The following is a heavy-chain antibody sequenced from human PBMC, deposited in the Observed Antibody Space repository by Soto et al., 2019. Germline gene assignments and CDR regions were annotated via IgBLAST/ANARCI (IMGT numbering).Heavy chain of an antibody. V-gene: IGHV3-33*01. CDR2: IWYDGRDK. J-gene: IGHJ4*02. Sequence: QVQLVESGGGVVQPGRSLRLSCVASGFTFSSYGMHWVRQAPGKGLEWVAGIWYDGRDKYYADSLKDRFTISRDNSKNTLYLQMNSLSAEDTAVYYCARDYSSSWYGFDYWGQGTLVTVSS. CDR1: GFTFSSYG. CDR3: ARDYSSSWYGFDY. D-gene: IGHD6-13*01.